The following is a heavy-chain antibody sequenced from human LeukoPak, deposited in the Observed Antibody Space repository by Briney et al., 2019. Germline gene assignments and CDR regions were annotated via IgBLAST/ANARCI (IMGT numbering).Heavy chain of an antibody. J-gene: IGHJ4*02. CDR3: ARGEYNSSPFDY. D-gene: IGHD6-13*01. Sequence: GGSLRLSCAASGFTFSSYGMHWVRQAPGKGLEWVAFIRYDGSYKYYADSVKGQFTISRDNSQNTLYLQMNSLRAEDTAVYYCARGEYNSSPFDYWGQGTLVTVSS. CDR2: IRYDGSYK. CDR1: GFTFSSYG. V-gene: IGHV3-30*02.